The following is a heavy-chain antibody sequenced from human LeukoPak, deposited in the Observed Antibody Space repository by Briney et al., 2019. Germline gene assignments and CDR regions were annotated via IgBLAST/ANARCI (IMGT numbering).Heavy chain of an antibody. D-gene: IGHD3-22*01. V-gene: IGHV3-11*04. J-gene: IGHJ3*02. CDR3: ARDIDDSSGIDAFDI. Sequence: GGSLRLSCAASGFTFSDYYMSWIRQAPGKGLEWVSYISSSGSTIYYADSVKGRFTISRDNAKYSLYLQMNSLRAEDTAVYYCARDIDDSSGIDAFDIWGQGTMVTVSS. CDR2: ISSSGSTI. CDR1: GFTFSDYY.